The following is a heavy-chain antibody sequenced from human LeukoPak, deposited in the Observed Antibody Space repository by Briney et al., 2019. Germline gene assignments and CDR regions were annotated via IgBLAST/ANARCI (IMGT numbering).Heavy chain of an antibody. CDR2: IKQDGSEK. D-gene: IGHD3-22*01. CDR1: GFTFSSYW. Sequence: TGGSLRLSCAASGFTFSSYWMSWVRQAPGKGLEWVANIKQDGSEKYYVDSVKGRFTISRDNAKNSLDLQMNSLRAEDTAVYYCARDRYYYDSSGFPYWGQGTMVTVSS. V-gene: IGHV3-7*01. J-gene: IGHJ3*01. CDR3: ARDRYYYDSSGFPY.